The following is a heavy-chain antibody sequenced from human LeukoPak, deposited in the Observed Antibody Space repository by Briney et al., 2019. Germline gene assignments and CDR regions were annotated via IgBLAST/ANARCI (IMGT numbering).Heavy chain of an antibody. CDR3: ATGRTRTPYSSSWYRYYYYMDV. J-gene: IGHJ6*03. CDR2: FDPEDGET. Sequence: ASVKVSCKVSGYTLTDLAMHWVRQAPGKGLAWMGCFDPEDGETIYAQKFQGRVTITEDTSTDTAYMELSSLRSEDTAVYYCATGRTRTPYSSSWYRYYYYMDVWGKGTTVTVSS. V-gene: IGHV1-24*01. CDR1: GYTLTDLA. D-gene: IGHD6-13*01.